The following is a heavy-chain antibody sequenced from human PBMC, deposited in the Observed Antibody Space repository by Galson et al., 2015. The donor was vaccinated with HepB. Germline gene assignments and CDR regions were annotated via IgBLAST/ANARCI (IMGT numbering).Heavy chain of an antibody. Sequence: ASGFTFGDYAMSWFRQAPGKGLEWVGLIRSKTYGETTEYAASVKGRFTVSRDDSKSIAYLQMNSLKTEDTAVYYCTRGQGTGWYVDHWGQGTLVTVSS. D-gene: IGHD6-19*01. CDR2: IRSKTYGETT. V-gene: IGHV3-49*03. CDR1: GFTFGDYA. J-gene: IGHJ4*02. CDR3: TRGQGTGWYVDH.